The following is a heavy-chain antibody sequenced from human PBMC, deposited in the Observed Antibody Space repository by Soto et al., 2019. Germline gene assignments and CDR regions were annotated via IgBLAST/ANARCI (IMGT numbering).Heavy chain of an antibody. CDR2: IYHSGST. CDR1: GYSISSGYY. Sequence: LSLTCAVSGYSISSGYYWGWIRRPPGKGLEWIGSIYHSGSTYYNPSLKSRVTISVDTSKNQFSLKLSSVTAADTAVYYCARDLYSSGWLGYYYYGMDVWGQGTTVTVSS. D-gene: IGHD6-19*01. J-gene: IGHJ6*02. V-gene: IGHV4-38-2*02. CDR3: ARDLYSSGWLGYYYYGMDV.